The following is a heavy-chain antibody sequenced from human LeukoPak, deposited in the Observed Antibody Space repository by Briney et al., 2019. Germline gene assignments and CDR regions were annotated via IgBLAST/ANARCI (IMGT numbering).Heavy chain of an antibody. V-gene: IGHV3-30*02. CDR2: IQYDGSKK. D-gene: IGHD1-26*01. CDR1: GFTFSSNG. CDR3: AKDHMGAPDFDY. Sequence: PGGSLRLSCVASGFTFSSNGMHWVRQAPGKGLEWVTFIQYDGSKKYYADSVKGRFTISRDNSKSTLHLQMNSLRAEDTAVYYCAKDHMGAPDFDYWGQGTLVTVSS. J-gene: IGHJ4*02.